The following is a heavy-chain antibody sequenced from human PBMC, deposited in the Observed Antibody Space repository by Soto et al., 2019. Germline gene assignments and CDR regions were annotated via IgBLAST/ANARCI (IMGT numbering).Heavy chain of an antibody. CDR1: GYTFTGYY. CDR2: INPNSGGT. Sequence: ASVKVSCKASGYTFTGYYMHWVRQAPGQGLEWMGWINPNSGGTNYAQKFQGWVTMTRDTSISTAYMELSRLRSDDTAVYYCARGDIVVVPVPGWFVPWGEGTLFTVS. CDR3: ARGDIVVVPVPGWFVP. D-gene: IGHD2-2*01. V-gene: IGHV1-2*04. J-gene: IGHJ5*02.